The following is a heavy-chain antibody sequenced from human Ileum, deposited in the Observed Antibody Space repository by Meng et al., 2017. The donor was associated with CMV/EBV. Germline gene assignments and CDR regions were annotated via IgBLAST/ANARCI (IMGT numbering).Heavy chain of an antibody. J-gene: IGHJ4*02. CDR2: IYWDDDT. V-gene: IGHV2-5*02. CDR3: VHRSYSGQDDY. CDR1: GCSFSTSKAG. D-gene: IGHD5-12*01. Sequence: QTTLKESGPPLVKTTQTLTLPSTFSGCSFSTSKAGVGWIRLPPGKALEWLALIYWDDDTRYNPSLKTRLTITKDTSKNQVILTMTKMDPADTATYFCVHRSYSGQDDYWGQGALVTVSS.